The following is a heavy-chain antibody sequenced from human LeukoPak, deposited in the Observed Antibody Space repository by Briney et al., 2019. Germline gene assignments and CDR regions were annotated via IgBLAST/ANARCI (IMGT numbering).Heavy chain of an antibody. V-gene: IGHV4-61*02. D-gene: IGHD3-9*01. J-gene: IGHJ6*03. CDR3: ARVKAAYDILTGYRNYYYYYMDV. Sequence: ASQTLSLTCTVSGGSISSGSYYWSWIRQPAGKGLEWIGRIYTSGSTNYNPSLKSRVTISVDTSKNQFSLKLSSVTAADTAVYYCARVKAAYDILTGYRNYYYYYMDVWGKGPTVTVSS. CDR1: GGSISSGSYY. CDR2: IYTSGST.